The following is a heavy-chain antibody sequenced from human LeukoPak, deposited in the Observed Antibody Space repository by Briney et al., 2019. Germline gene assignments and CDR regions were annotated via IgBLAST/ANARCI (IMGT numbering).Heavy chain of an antibody. V-gene: IGHV3-21*01. CDR3: ARASTEYAVTDGFDT. J-gene: IGHJ5*02. CDR1: GFTFRDYT. Sequence: KSGRCLRLSCAASGFTFRDYTMNWVRQSPGKGLQWVSYVSFGSSYISYADSLKGRFTISRDHAKSSVYLEMTSLRAEDTAVYYCARASTEYAVTDGFDTWGPGTLVTVSS. CDR2: VSFGSSYI. D-gene: IGHD4-17*01.